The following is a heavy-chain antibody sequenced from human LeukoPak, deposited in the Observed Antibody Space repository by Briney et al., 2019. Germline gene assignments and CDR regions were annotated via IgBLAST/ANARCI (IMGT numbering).Heavy chain of an antibody. V-gene: IGHV4-34*01. J-gene: IGHJ6*02. CDR3: ARGRRGYYGSGSYYNSYYYGMDV. CDR1: GGSFSGYY. CDR2: INHSGST. D-gene: IGHD3-10*01. Sequence: PSETLSLTCAVYGGSFSGYYWSWIRQPPGKGLEGMGEINHSGSTNYNPSLKSRVTISVDTSKNQFSLKLSSVTAADTAVYYCARGRRGYYGSGSYYNSYYYGMDVWGQGTTVTVSS.